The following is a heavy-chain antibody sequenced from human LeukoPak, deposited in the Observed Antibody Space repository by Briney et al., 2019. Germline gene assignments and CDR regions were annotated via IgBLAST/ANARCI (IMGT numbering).Heavy chain of an antibody. V-gene: IGHV3-7*01. CDR3: ARVPSYYYDSSGYYSDY. D-gene: IGHD3-22*01. J-gene: IGHJ4*02. CDR2: IQQDGSEK. Sequence: GGSLRLSRADSGFTFSSYWLSWVRRAPGKGLGWVAHIQQDGSEKYYVESVKGRFTISRDNAKNSLKLQMNSLRAEDTAVYYCARVPSYYYDSSGYYSDYWGQGTLVTVSS. CDR1: GFTFSSYW.